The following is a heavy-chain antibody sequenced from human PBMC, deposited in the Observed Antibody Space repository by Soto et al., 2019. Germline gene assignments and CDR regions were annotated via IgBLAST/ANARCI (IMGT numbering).Heavy chain of an antibody. D-gene: IGHD3-3*01. CDR3: SKKFNWRHEQNGFEP. Sequence: QVQLIQSGAEVKKPGSSVKVSCKASGDTVRSYAFNWVRPAPGQGLEWMGGFIPIFGTATYAQKFQGRVTITADESTSTPYMDVSSLRPADTAIYYCSKKFNWRHEQNGFEPWGPGTQVTVSS. V-gene: IGHV1-69*01. J-gene: IGHJ5*02. CDR2: FIPIFGTA. CDR1: GDTVRSYA.